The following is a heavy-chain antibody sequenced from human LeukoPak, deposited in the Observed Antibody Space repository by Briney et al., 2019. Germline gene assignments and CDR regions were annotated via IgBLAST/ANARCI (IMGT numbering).Heavy chain of an antibody. CDR1: GFNFNNYW. D-gene: IGHD3-10*01. V-gene: IGHV3-7*01. CDR3: ARDLISGATKSYYGMDV. J-gene: IGHJ6*02. CDR2: IKDDGSEE. Sequence: PGGSLRLSCAASGFNFNNYWMSWLRQAPGKGLEWVANIKDDGSEEYYVDSVKGRFTISRDNAKNSLYLQMNSLRAEDTAIYYCARDLISGATKSYYGMDVWGQGTTVTVSS.